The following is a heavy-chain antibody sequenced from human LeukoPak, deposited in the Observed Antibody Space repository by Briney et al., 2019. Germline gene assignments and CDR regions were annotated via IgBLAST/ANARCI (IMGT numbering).Heavy chain of an antibody. J-gene: IGHJ4*02. CDR1: GYTFTGYY. V-gene: IGHV1-2*02. CDR2: INPNSGGT. CDR3: ARGSAEKDYDSSGFDY. Sequence: ASVNVSCKASGYTFTGYYIHWVRQAPGQGLEWMGWINPNSGGTTYAQNFQGRVTMTRDTSISTAYMELTRLRSDDTALYYCARGSAEKDYDSSGFDYWGQGTLVTVSS. D-gene: IGHD3-22*01.